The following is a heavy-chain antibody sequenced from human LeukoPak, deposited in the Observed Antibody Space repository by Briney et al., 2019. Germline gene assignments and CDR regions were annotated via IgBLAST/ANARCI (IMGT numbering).Heavy chain of an antibody. J-gene: IGHJ3*01. CDR3: ARYWRGDSWSSWDAFDL. V-gene: IGHV3-66*01. CDR1: GLTVSSNY. Sequence: GSLRLSCAASGLTVSSNYMSWVRQAPGKGLEWVSLIYSGGKTYYADSVKGRFTISRDKSKNTLHLQMNSLRAEDTAVYYCARYWRGDSWSSWDAFDLWGQGTMVTVSS. D-gene: IGHD6-13*01. CDR2: IYSGGKT.